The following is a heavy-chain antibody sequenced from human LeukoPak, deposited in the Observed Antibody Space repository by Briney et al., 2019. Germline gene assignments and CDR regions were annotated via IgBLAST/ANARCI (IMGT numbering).Heavy chain of an antibody. CDR2: INYRGST. CDR1: GGSISSSSYY. J-gene: IGHJ6*03. Sequence: PSETLSLTCTVSGGSISSSSYYWGWIRQPPGKGLEWIGSINYRGSTYYNPSLKSRVTISVDTSKNQFSLKLISVTAADTAVYYCAREDYYMDVWGKGTTVTVSS. CDR3: AREDYYMDV. V-gene: IGHV4-39*07.